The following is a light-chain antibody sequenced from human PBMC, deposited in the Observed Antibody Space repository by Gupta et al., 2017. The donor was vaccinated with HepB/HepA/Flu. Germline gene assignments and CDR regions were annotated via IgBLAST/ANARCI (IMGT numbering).Light chain of an antibody. J-gene: IGKJ1*01. V-gene: IGKV2-28*01. CDR3: MQALQTWT. CDR1: QSLLHSNGYNY. CDR2: LGS. Sequence: DIVMTQSPLFLPVTPGEPASISCRSSQSLLHSNGYNYLDWYLQKPGQSPQLLIYLGSNRASGVPDRFSGSGSGTDFTLKSSRVEAEDVGVYYCMQALQTWTFGQGTKVEIK.